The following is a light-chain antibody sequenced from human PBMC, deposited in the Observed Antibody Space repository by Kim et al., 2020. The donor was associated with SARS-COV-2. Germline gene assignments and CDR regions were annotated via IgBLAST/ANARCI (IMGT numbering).Light chain of an antibody. J-gene: IGKJ2*01. CDR3: QQYNSYSYT. CDR2: KAA. CDR1: QSISSW. Sequence: ASVGDRVTITCRASQSISSWLAWYQQKPGKAPKLLIYKAASLESGVPTRFSGSGSGTEFTLTISSLQPDDFATYYCQQYNSYSYTFGQGTKLEI. V-gene: IGKV1-5*03.